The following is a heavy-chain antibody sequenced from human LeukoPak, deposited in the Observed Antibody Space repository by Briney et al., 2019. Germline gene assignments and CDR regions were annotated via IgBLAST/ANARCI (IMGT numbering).Heavy chain of an antibody. CDR3: ARETGSRYYYRYFDL. J-gene: IGHJ2*01. V-gene: IGHV4-4*02. Sequence: PSETLSLTCAVSGGSISSSNWWGWVRQPPGKGLEWIGEIYHRGSTNYNPSLKSRVTISIDKSKNQFSLKLSSVTAADTAVYYCARETGSRYYYRYFDLWGRGTLVTVSA. CDR1: GGSISSSNW. CDR2: IYHRGST. D-gene: IGHD3-22*01.